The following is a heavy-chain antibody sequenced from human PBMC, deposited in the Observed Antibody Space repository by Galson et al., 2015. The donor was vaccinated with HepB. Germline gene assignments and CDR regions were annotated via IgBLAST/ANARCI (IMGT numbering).Heavy chain of an antibody. D-gene: IGHD3-22*01. CDR3: AKSPKHPYDSSGEYFQH. J-gene: IGHJ1*01. CDR1: GFTFSSYS. CDR2: ISGSGGST. V-gene: IGHV3-23*01. Sequence: SLRLSCAASGFTFSSYSMNWVRQAPGKGLEWVSAISGSGGSTYYADSVKGRFTISRDNSKNTLYLQMNSLRAEDTAVYYCAKSPKHPYDSSGEYFQHWGQGTLVTVSS.